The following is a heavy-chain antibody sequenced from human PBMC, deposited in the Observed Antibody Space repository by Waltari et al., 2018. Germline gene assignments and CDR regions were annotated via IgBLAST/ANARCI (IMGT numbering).Heavy chain of an antibody. V-gene: IGHV5-10-1*03. J-gene: IGHJ6*02. CDR1: GYSFTSSW. CDR3: ARHDFGVGGLDV. D-gene: IGHD3-16*01. CDR2: IDPSDSNT. Sequence: DVQLVQSGAEVKKPGESLRISCTGSGYSFTSSWIRWVRQMPGKGREWMGRIDPSDSNTNYSPSFQAHVTSSTDKSISTAYLQWSSLKASDTAMYYCARHDFGVGGLDVWGQGTTVTVSS.